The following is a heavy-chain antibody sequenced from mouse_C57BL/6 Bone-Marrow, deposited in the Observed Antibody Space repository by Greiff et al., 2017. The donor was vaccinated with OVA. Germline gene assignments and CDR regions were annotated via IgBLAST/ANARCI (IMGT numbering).Heavy chain of an antibody. CDR2: IYPRDGST. V-gene: IGHV1-78*01. J-gene: IGHJ4*01. D-gene: IGHD1-1*01. CDR1: GYTFTDHT. CDR3: ARGDYYYGSSKGNAMDY. Sequence: VQLQESDAELVKPGASVKISCKVSGYTFTDHTIHWMKQRPEQGLEWIGYIYPRDGSTKYNEKFKGKATLTADKSSSTAYMQLNSLTSEDSAVYFCARGDYYYGSSKGNAMDYWGQGTSVTVSS.